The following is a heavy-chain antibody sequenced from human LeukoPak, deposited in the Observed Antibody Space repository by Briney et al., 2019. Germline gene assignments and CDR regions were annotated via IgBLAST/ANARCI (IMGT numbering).Heavy chain of an antibody. CDR3: ARDSSGGYYDMGV. CDR2: INPNSGGT. D-gene: IGHD2-15*01. CDR1: GYTFIGYY. Sequence: ASVKVSCKASGYTFIGYYIHWVRQAPGQGLEWMGRINPNSGGTNYARKFQGRVTMTRDTSISTAYMELNRLIADDTAVYYCARDSSGGYYDMGVRGKGTTGTVS. V-gene: IGHV1-2*06. J-gene: IGHJ6*03.